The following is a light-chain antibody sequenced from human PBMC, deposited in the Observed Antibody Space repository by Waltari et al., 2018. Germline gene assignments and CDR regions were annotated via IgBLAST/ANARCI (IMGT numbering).Light chain of an antibody. CDR1: QTIDNN. CDR2: GAS. J-gene: IGKJ5*01. Sequence: EIVVTQSPATLSVSPGERATLSCRTSQTIDNNLAWYQQKPGQTPRLLIYGASTRAIGIPARFSGSGFGTEFTLTISSLQSEDFAVYYCQQYNNWLSVTYGQGTRLEI. V-gene: IGKV3-15*01. CDR3: QQYNNWLSVT.